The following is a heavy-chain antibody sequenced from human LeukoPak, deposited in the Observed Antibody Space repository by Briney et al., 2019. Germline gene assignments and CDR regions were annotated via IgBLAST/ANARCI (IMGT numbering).Heavy chain of an antibody. D-gene: IGHD1-26*01. J-gene: IGHJ4*02. V-gene: IGHV1-18*04. Sequence: ASVKVSCKTSGYAFTTYGLSWVRQAPGLGLEWMGWINTDDQNAENAEQFQGRVTLTADTSTSTAYMELRSLTFDETGVYYCARDNGGSRDYWGQGTLVTVSS. CDR3: ARDNGGSRDY. CDR1: GYAFTTYG. CDR2: INTDDQNA.